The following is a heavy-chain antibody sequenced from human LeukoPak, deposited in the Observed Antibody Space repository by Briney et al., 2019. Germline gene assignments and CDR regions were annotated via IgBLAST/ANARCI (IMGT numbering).Heavy chain of an antibody. V-gene: IGHV1-24*01. CDR1: GYTLTELS. D-gene: IGHD2-2*01. CDR3: ATDPGEIVPAAKGPRGDYCYGMDV. J-gene: IGHJ6*02. CDR2: FDPEDGET. Sequence: ASVKVTCKVSGYTLTELSMHWVRQAPGKGLEWMGGFDPEDGETIYAQKFQGRVTMTEDTSTDTAYMELNSLRSDDTAVYYCATDPGEIVPAAKGPRGDYCYGMDVWGQGTTVTVSS.